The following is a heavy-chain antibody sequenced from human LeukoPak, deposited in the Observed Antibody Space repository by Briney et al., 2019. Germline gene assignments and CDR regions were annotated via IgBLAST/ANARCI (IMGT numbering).Heavy chain of an antibody. V-gene: IGHV4-34*01. J-gene: IGHJ5*02. CDR1: GGSFSGYY. D-gene: IGHD3-10*01. CDR3: ARRADVLLWFGARGWFDP. Sequence: SETLSLTCAVYGGSFSGYYWSWIRQPPGKGLEWIGEINHSGSTNYNPPLKSRVTISVDTSKNQFSLKLSSVTAADTAVYYCARRADVLLWFGARGWFDPWGQGTLVTVSS. CDR2: INHSGST.